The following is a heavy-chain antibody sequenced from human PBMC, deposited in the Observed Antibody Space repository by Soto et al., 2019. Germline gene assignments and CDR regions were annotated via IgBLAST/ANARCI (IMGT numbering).Heavy chain of an antibody. V-gene: IGHV4-59*08. Sequence: PSETLSLTCTVSGGSINNYYWSWIRQPPGKGLEWIGYIYYYGSTNYNPSLKSRVTISLDTSKNQFSLTLSSVTAADTAVYYCARLPGYSSGVADHWGQGTLVTVSS. J-gene: IGHJ4*02. D-gene: IGHD6-19*01. CDR2: IYYYGST. CDR1: GGSINNYY. CDR3: ARLPGYSSGVADH.